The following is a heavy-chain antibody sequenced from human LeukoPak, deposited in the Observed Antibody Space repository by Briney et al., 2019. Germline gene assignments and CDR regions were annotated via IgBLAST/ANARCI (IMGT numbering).Heavy chain of an antibody. CDR2: IKSKTDGGTT. CDR3: TSSIAAAGLYYYYYYGMDV. V-gene: IGHV3-15*01. D-gene: IGHD6-13*01. Sequence: GGSLRLSCAASGFTFSNAWMSWVRQAPGKGLEWVGRIKSKTDGGTTEYAAPVKGRFTISRDDSKNTLYLQMNSLKTEDTAVYYCTSSIAAAGLYYYYYYGMDVWGQGTTVTVSS. J-gene: IGHJ6*02. CDR1: GFTFSNAW.